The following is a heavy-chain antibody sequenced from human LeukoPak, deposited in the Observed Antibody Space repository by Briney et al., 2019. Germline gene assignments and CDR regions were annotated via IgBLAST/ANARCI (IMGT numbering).Heavy chain of an antibody. CDR2: IYSGGST. D-gene: IGHD3-10*01. CDR3: AREGYYGSGSYYSFDY. CDR1: EFSVGSNY. Sequence: GGSLRLSCAASEFSVGSNYMSWVRQAPGKGLEWVSVIYSGGSTYYADSVKGRFTISRDNSKNTLYLQMNSLRAEDTAVYYCAREGYYGSGSYYSFDYWGQGTLVTVSS. J-gene: IGHJ4*02. V-gene: IGHV3-53*01.